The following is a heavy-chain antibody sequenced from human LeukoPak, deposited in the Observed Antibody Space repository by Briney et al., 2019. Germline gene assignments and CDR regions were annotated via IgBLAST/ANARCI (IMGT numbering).Heavy chain of an antibody. Sequence: SETLSLTCTVSGGSISSYYWSWIRQPPGKGLEWIGYIYYSGSTNYNPSLKSRVTISVDTSKNQFSLKLSSVTAADTAVYYCARRYYGSGSLNDYWGQGTLVTVSS. J-gene: IGHJ4*02. D-gene: IGHD3-10*01. CDR1: GGSISSYY. V-gene: IGHV4-59*12. CDR2: IYYSGST. CDR3: ARRYYGSGSLNDY.